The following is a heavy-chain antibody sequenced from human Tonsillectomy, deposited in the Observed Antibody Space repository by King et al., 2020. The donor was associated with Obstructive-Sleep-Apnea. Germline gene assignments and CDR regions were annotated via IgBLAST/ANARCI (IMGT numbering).Heavy chain of an antibody. CDR1: GFTFSFYA. V-gene: IGHV3-30-3*01. J-gene: IGHJ4*02. D-gene: IGHD3-22*01. CDR2: ITHDGSHE. Sequence: VQLVESGGGVVQPGRSLRLSCAASGFTFSFYAMHWVRQAPGRGLEWVAVITHDGSHEYYADSVKGRSTLSRDNSKDTLHLQMNSLRPEDTAVYYCARDPKSDYFDSSGFDYWGQGTLVTVSS. CDR3: ARDPKSDYFDSSGFDY.